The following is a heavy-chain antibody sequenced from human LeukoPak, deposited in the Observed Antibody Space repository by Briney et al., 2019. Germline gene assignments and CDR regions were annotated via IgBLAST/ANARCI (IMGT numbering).Heavy chain of an antibody. J-gene: IGHJ4*02. Sequence: SETLSLTCTVSGGSISSSSYYWGWIRQPAGKGLEWIGRIYTSGSTNYNPSLKSRVTMSVDTSKNQFSLKLSSVTAADTAVYYCAREVAGTADYWGQGTLVTVSS. CDR3: AREVAGTADY. CDR1: GGSISSSSYY. D-gene: IGHD6-19*01. V-gene: IGHV4-61*02. CDR2: IYTSGST.